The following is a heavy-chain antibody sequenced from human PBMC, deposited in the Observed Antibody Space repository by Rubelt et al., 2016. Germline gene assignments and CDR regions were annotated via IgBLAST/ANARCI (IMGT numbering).Heavy chain of an antibody. CDR1: GFTFSNYW. J-gene: IGHJ4*02. Sequence: EVQMLESGGGLVQAGGSLRLSCAASGFTFSNYWMNWVRQAPGKGLVWVSHINSDGTSTSYADSVKGRFTISRDNAKNTLYLQINSLRDEDTAVYYCARVAYSSNWYPDFWGQGTLVTVSS. CDR3: ARVAYSSNWYPDF. CDR2: INSDGTST. V-gene: IGHV3-74*02. D-gene: IGHD2-2*01.